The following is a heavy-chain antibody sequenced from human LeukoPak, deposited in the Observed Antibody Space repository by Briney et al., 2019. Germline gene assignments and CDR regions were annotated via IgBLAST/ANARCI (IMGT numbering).Heavy chain of an antibody. D-gene: IGHD5-24*01. CDR2: IFYSGPT. CDR1: NGSISGYY. J-gene: IGHJ4*02. CDR3: ARGRDGYVY. V-gene: IGHV4-59*01. Sequence: PSETLSLTCTVSNGSISGYYWTWIRQPPGKGLEWIGYIFYSGPTNYNPSLKSRVTISVDTSKNQFSLKLKSVTAADTAVYYCARGRDGYVYWGQGTLVTVSS.